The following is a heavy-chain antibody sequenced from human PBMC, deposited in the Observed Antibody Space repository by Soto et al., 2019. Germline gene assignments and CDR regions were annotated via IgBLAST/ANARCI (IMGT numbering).Heavy chain of an antibody. CDR2: IYHSGST. CDR3: ARDGGPDDFWSGYPNWFDP. J-gene: IGHJ5*02. V-gene: IGHV4-38-2*02. Sequence: SLTCAVSGYSISSGYYWGWIRQPPGKGLEWIGSIYHSGSTYYNPSLKSRVTISVDTSKNQFSLKLSSVTAADTAVYYCARDGGPDDFWSGYPNWFDPWGQGTLVTVSS. CDR1: GYSISSGYY. D-gene: IGHD3-3*01.